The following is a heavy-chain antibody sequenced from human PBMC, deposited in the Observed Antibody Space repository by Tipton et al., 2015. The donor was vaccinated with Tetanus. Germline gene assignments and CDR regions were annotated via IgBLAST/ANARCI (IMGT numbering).Heavy chain of an antibody. V-gene: IGHV3-30*03. Sequence: SLRLSCVASGFTFSSYGMNWVRQAPGKGLEWVAIISDDGIHQYYADSVKGRFTLSRGNSKNTLYLQMNSLRVEDTAVYYCAREADCSGGSCFSGDFDNWGQGTQVTVSS. CDR1: GFTFSSYG. D-gene: IGHD2-15*01. CDR3: AREADCSGGSCFSGDFDN. CDR2: ISDDGIHQ. J-gene: IGHJ4*02.